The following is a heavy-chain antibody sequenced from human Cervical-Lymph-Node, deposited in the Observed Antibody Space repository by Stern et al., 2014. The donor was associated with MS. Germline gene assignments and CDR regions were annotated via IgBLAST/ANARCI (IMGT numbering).Heavy chain of an antibody. Sequence: QVQLVQSGAEVKKPGASVKISCKASGYTLTSYYMHWVRQAPGQGLECLGIISPGSGSANYTQKFQGRLTMTSDTSTGTVYMDLSSLRSEDTAVYYCARDLMIEVANYYHYGMDVWGQGTTVTVSS. J-gene: IGHJ6*02. CDR3: ARDLMIEVANYYHYGMDV. D-gene: IGHD3-22*01. CDR1: GYTLTSYY. V-gene: IGHV1-46*01. CDR2: ISPGSGSA.